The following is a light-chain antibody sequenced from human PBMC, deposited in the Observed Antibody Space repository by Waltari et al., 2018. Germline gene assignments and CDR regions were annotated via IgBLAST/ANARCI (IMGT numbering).Light chain of an antibody. CDR3: CSYAGSSTLGV. CDR2: EGS. V-gene: IGLV2-23*01. J-gene: IGLJ3*02. Sequence: QSALTQPAPGSGAPGQAITISCTGTRRGVGSYNLVSGDQQHPGKAPKLLVYEGSNRPSGVSNRFSVSKSGNTASLTISGLQAEDEADYYCCSYAGSSTLGVFGGGTKLTVL. CDR1: RRGVGSYNL.